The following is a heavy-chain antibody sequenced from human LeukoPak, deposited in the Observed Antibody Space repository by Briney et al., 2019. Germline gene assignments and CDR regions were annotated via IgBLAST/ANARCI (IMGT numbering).Heavy chain of an antibody. J-gene: IGHJ4*02. CDR3: ARGLEDMITFGGISTYDY. Sequence: PSETLSLTCTVSGGSISGYYWGWIRQPPGKGLEWIGTIYHSGTTYYNPSLKSRVTISVDTSKNQFSLKLSSVTAADTAVYYCARGLEDMITFGGISTYDYWGQGTLVTVSS. CDR2: IYHSGTT. D-gene: IGHD3-16*01. V-gene: IGHV4-38-2*02. CDR1: GGSISGYY.